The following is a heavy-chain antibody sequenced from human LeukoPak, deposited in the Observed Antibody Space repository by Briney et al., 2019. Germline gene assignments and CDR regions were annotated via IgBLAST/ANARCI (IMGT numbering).Heavy chain of an antibody. J-gene: IGHJ5*02. D-gene: IGHD6-6*01. CDR3: ARGIAARSWFDP. CDR2: IYVGGGT. CDR1: GLTVNWNY. Sequence: GGSLRLSCAASGLTVNWNYMVWVRQAPGKGLEWVSGIYVGGGTKCADSVKGRFTISTDTSKNTLSLQMNILRAEDTAVYYCARGIAARSWFDPWGQGTLVTVSS. V-gene: IGHV3-66*01.